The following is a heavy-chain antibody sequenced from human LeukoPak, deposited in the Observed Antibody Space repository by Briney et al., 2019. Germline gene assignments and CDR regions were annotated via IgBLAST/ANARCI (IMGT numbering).Heavy chain of an antibody. V-gene: IGHV4-61*01. CDR3: ARENYSGYSPYYFDY. CDR1: GGSVSSGSYY. J-gene: IGHJ4*02. D-gene: IGHD5-12*01. CDR2: IYYSGST. Sequence: SETLSLTCTVSGGSVSSGSYYWSWIRQPPGKGLEWIGYIYYSGSTNYNPSLKSRVTISIDTSKNQFSLKLSSVTAADTAVYYCARENYSGYSPYYFDYWGQGTLVTVYS.